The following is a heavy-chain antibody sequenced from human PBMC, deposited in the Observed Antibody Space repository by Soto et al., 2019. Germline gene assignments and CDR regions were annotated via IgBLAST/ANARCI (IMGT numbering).Heavy chain of an antibody. D-gene: IGHD2-8*02. J-gene: IGHJ4*02. Sequence: SETLSLTGTVSGASITGSFFWSWIRQRAGKGLEWIGRFSLSGTTNYNPSLRSRVTMSADVSKNQFSLRLTSVTAADTALYYCARGMTPPGAPAWYYFDSWGQGTLVTVSS. CDR3: ARGMTPPGAPAWYYFDS. CDR2: FSLSGTT. CDR1: GASITGSFF. V-gene: IGHV4-4*07.